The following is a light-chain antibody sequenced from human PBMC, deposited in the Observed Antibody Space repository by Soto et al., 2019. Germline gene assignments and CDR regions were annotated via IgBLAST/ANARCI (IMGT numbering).Light chain of an antibody. Sequence: IVLTHAPSTLSVSPLERATLSFMAIQSVGSLLAWYQQKPGQAPRLLIFDASARAVDIPGRFSGSVSGTEFTLTISSLQPEDFAVYFCHSYDKWPPGTFGQGTKVDI. J-gene: IGKJ1*01. CDR2: DAS. CDR1: QSVGSL. CDR3: HSYDKWPPGT. V-gene: IGKV3D-15*01.